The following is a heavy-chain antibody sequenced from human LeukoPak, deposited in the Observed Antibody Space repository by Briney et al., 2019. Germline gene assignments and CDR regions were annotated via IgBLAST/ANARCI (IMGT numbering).Heavy chain of an antibody. CDR3: AKGIDYGHYAD. V-gene: IGHV3-30*02. Sequence: GGSLRLSCAASGFTFSSQGMKWVRQPPGKGLEWVAFIRYDASERYYTPSVKGRFTISRDNYQNMVYLQMTNLGPEDTAVYYCAKGIDYGHYADWGQGTLVIVSS. J-gene: IGHJ4*02. CDR1: GFTFSSQG. CDR2: IRYDASER. D-gene: IGHD4-17*01.